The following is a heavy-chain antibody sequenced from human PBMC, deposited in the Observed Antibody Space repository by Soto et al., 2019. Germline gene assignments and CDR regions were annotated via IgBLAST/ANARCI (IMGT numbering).Heavy chain of an antibody. D-gene: IGHD6-19*01. CDR1: GGSISGHY. CDR3: ARVGSSGWSPDY. J-gene: IGHJ4*02. Sequence: PSETLSLTCTVSGGSISGHYRTWIRQPPGKELEWIGYIFYSGVTNYNPSLKSRVTLSVDTSKNQFSLKLRSVTAEDTAVYYCARVGSSGWSPDYWGRGTLVTVSS. V-gene: IGHV4-59*11. CDR2: IFYSGVT.